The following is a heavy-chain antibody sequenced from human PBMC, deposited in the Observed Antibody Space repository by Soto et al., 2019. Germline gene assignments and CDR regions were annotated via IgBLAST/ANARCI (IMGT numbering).Heavy chain of an antibody. D-gene: IGHD6-13*01. CDR2: IKSKTDGGTT. J-gene: IGHJ6*02. Sequence: EVQLVESGGGLVKPGGSLRLSCAASGFTFSNAWMNWVRQAPGKGLEWVGRIKSKTDGGTTDYAAPVKGRFTISRDDSKNTLYQQRNSLKTEETAVYYCTKEGIAAAGTDSSYYYGMDVWGQGTTVTVSS. CDR1: GFTFSNAW. CDR3: TKEGIAAAGTDSSYYYGMDV. V-gene: IGHV3-15*07.